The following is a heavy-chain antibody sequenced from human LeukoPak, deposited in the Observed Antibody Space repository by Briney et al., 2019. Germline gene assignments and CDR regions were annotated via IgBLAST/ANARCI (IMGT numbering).Heavy chain of an antibody. J-gene: IGHJ4*02. Sequence: GGSLRLSCAASGFTFSTYAMTWVRQAPGKGLEWVSYISSSGSTIYYADSVKGRFTISRDNAKNSLYLQMNSLRAEDTAVYYCARVGYYDSSGYWYYFDYWGQGTLVTVSS. V-gene: IGHV3-48*03. D-gene: IGHD3-22*01. CDR3: ARVGYYDSSGYWYYFDY. CDR2: ISSSGSTI. CDR1: GFTFSTYA.